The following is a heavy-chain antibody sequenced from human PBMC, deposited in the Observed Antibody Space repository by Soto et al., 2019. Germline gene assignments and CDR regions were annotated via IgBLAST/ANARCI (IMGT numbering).Heavy chain of an antibody. Sequence: QVQLVESGGGVVQPGRSLRLSCAASGFTFSSYGMHWVRQAPGKGLEWVAVISYDGSNKYYADSVKGRFTISRDNSKNTLYLQMNSLRAEDTAVYYCAKGRTTVTMYNWFDPWGQGTLVTVSS. CDR1: GFTFSSYG. J-gene: IGHJ5*02. V-gene: IGHV3-30*18. CDR3: AKGRTTVTMYNWFDP. CDR2: ISYDGSNK. D-gene: IGHD4-17*01.